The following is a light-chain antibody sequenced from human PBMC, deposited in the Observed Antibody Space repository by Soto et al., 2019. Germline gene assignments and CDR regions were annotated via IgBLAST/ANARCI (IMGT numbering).Light chain of an antibody. CDR3: AVWDNSLNGVA. CDR2: RND. CDR1: NSNMGRNY. Sequence: QSALTQTPSASGTPGQSVTISCSGSNSNMGRNYVYWYQQVPGTAPKLLMYRNDVRPSGVPDRFTGSKSGTSASLAISGLRSEDEADYYCAVWDNSLNGVAFGGGTKVTVL. J-gene: IGLJ2*01. V-gene: IGLV1-47*01.